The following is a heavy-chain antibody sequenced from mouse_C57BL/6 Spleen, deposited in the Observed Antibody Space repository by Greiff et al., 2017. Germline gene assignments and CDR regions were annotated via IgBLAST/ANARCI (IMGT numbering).Heavy chain of an antibody. CDR3: ARKGAPLYAMDY. D-gene: IGHD3-1*01. J-gene: IGHJ4*01. Sequence: VQLQQSGPGLVQPSQSLSITCPVSGFSLTSYGVHWVRQSPGKGLEWLGVIWSGGSTDYNAAFISRLSISKDNSKSQVFFKMNSLQADDTAIYYCARKGAPLYAMDYWGQGTSVTVSS. CDR1: GFSLTSYG. V-gene: IGHV2-2*01. CDR2: IWSGGST.